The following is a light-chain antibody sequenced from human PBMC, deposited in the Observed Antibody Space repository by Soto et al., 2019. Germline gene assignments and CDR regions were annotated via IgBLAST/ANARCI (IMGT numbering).Light chain of an antibody. Sequence: QSVLTQPASVSGSPGQSITISCTGTSSDVGGYNYVSWYQQHPGKAPKLMIYDVSNRPSGVSNRFSGSKSGNTASLTISGLQAEDEADYYCCSYTSRSTDVVFGGGTKLTVL. J-gene: IGLJ2*01. V-gene: IGLV2-14*01. CDR3: CSYTSRSTDVV. CDR1: SSDVGGYNY. CDR2: DVS.